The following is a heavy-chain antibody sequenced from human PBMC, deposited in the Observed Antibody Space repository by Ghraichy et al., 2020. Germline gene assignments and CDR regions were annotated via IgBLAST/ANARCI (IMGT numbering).Heavy chain of an antibody. D-gene: IGHD3-22*01. J-gene: IGHJ3*02. CDR1: GFTFSSYA. V-gene: IGHV3-23*01. CDR3: AKGDDSSGYYYYLFAFDI. Sequence: GGSLRLSCAASGFTFSSYAMSWVRQAPGKGLEWVSAISGSGGSTYYADSVKGRFTISRDNSKNTLYLQMNSLRAEDTAVYYCAKGDDSSGYYYYLFAFDIWGQGTMVTVSS. CDR2: ISGSGGST.